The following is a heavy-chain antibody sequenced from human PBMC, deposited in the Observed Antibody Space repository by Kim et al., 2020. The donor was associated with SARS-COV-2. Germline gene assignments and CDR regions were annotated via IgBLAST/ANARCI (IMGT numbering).Heavy chain of an antibody. CDR1: GGSISSYY. D-gene: IGHD5-18*01. Sequence: SETLSLTCTVSGGSISSYYWSWIRQPPGKGLEWIGYIYYSGSTNYNPSLKSRVTISVDTSKNQFSLKLSSVTAADTAVYYCARGQLWFLFDYWGQGTLVTVSS. J-gene: IGHJ4*02. CDR2: IYYSGST. V-gene: IGHV4-59*13. CDR3: ARGQLWFLFDY.